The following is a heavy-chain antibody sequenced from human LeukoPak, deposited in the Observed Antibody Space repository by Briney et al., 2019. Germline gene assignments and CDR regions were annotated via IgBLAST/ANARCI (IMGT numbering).Heavy chain of an antibody. CDR3: ARGGITMIVVVIPFDY. CDR2: INPSGGST. J-gene: IGHJ4*02. V-gene: IGHV1-46*01. CDR1: GYTFTSYY. Sequence: ASVKVSCKASGYTFTSYYMHWVRQAPGQGPEWMGIINPSGGSTSYAQKFQGRVTMTRDTSTSTVYMELSSLRSEDTAVYYCARGGITMIVVVIPFDYWGQGTLVTVSS. D-gene: IGHD3-22*01.